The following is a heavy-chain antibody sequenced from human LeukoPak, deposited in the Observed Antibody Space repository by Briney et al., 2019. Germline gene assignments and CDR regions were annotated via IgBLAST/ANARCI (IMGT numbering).Heavy chain of an antibody. CDR1: GFTVSDNY. CDR2: IYSAGAT. CDR3: ARGRPHGNDY. Sequence: GGSLRLSCAASGFTVSDNYMTWVRQAPGKGLEWVSSIYSAGATHYADSVKGRFSISRDNAKNTLYLQMNSLRVEDTAVYYCARGRPHGNDYWGQGTWSPSPQ. D-gene: IGHD4-23*01. V-gene: IGHV3-66*01. J-gene: IGHJ4*02.